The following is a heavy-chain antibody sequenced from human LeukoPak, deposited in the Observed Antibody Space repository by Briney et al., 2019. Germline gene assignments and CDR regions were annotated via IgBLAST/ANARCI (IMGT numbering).Heavy chain of an antibody. CDR2: ISGSGGST. V-gene: IGHV3-23*01. D-gene: IGHD5-12*01. CDR1: GFTFSSYA. CDR3: ARQVGYSGYDFDY. J-gene: IGHJ4*02. Sequence: PGGSLRLSCAASGFTFSSYAMSWVRQAPGKGLEWVSAISGSGGSTYYADSVKGRFTISRDNAKNSLYLQMNSLRAEDTAVYYCARQVGYSGYDFDYWGQGTLVTVSS.